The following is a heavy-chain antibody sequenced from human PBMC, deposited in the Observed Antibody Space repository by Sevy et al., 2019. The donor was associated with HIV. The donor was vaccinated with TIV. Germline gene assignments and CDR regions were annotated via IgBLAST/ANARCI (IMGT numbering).Heavy chain of an antibody. CDR1: GFTVSSNY. Sequence: GRSLRLSCAASGFTVSSNYMSWVRQAPGKGLEWVSVIYSGGSRYYADSVKGRFTISRDNSKNTLYLQMNSLRAEDTAVYYCAKTDSSVAFDIWGQGTMVTVSS. CDR2: IYSGGSR. V-gene: IGHV3-53*01. J-gene: IGHJ3*02. D-gene: IGHD3-22*01. CDR3: AKTDSSVAFDI.